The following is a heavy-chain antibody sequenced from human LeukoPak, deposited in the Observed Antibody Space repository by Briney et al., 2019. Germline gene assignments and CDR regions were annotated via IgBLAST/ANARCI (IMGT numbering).Heavy chain of an antibody. V-gene: IGHV4-59*01. CDR3: ARGTGWYGRPDAFDI. J-gene: IGHJ3*02. Sequence: SETLSLTCTVAGGSSSSYYWSWIRQPPGKGLEWIGYIYYSGSTNYHPSLKRRVTISVDTSKNQFSLKLSSVTAADTAVYYCARGTGWYGRPDAFDIWGQGTMVTVSS. D-gene: IGHD2-15*01. CDR2: IYYSGST. CDR1: GGSSSSYY.